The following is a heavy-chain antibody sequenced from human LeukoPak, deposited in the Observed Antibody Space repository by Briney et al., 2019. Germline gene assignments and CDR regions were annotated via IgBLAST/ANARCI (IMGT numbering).Heavy chain of an antibody. J-gene: IGHJ4*02. Sequence: GGSLRLSCAASGFTFSSYWMSWVRQAPGKGLEWVANINKDGGEKYYVDSVKGRFTISRDNAKNSLYLQMNSLRADDTAVYYCVRAPGPAMDYWGQGTLATVSS. CDR1: GFTFSSYW. CDR3: VRAPGPAMDY. V-gene: IGHV3-7*03. CDR2: INKDGGEK.